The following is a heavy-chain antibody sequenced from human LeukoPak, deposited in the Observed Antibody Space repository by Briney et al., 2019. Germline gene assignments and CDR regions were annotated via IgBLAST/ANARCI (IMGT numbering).Heavy chain of an antibody. J-gene: IGHJ4*02. D-gene: IGHD3-22*01. CDR2: INLIGGSK. CDR3: AREGAQVGYDSSGYYYRGFDY. V-gene: IGHV1-46*01. Sequence: ALVKVSCKASGYIYSGYYMHWVRQSAGQGGEGLGIINLIGGSKTYAQQFQGRVTMRRDTSTSIVYIELSSLRSEDTAVYYCAREGAQVGYDSSGYYYRGFDYWGQGTLVTVSS. CDR1: GYIYSGYY.